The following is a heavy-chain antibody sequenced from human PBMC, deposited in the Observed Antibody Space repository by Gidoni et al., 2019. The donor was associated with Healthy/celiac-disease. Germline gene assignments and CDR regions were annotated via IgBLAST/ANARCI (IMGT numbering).Heavy chain of an antibody. CDR2: IKSKTDVGTT. Sequence: EVQLVESGGGLVKPGGSLRLSCAASGFTFSNAWMSWVRQAPGKGLEWGGRIKSKTDVGTTDYAAPVKGRFTISRDDSKNTLYLQMNSLKTEDTAVYYCTTGPPSPGYSSSWYFSYYYYGMDVWGQGTTVTVSS. J-gene: IGHJ6*02. V-gene: IGHV3-15*01. CDR1: GFTFSNAW. CDR3: TTGPPSPGYSSSWYFSYYYYGMDV. D-gene: IGHD6-13*01.